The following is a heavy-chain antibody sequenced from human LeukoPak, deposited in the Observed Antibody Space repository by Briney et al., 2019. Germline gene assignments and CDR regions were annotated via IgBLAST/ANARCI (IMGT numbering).Heavy chain of an antibody. CDR2: IYYSGST. CDR1: GGSISSYY. CDR3: AREVNNFGYYGMDV. V-gene: IGHV4-59*01. D-gene: IGHD3-16*01. J-gene: IGHJ6*02. Sequence: SETLSLTCTVSGGSISSYYWGWIRQPPGKGLEWIGYIYYSGSTNYNPSLKSRVAISVDTSKNQFSLKLSSVTAADTAVYYCAREVNNFGYYGMDVWGQGTTVTVSS.